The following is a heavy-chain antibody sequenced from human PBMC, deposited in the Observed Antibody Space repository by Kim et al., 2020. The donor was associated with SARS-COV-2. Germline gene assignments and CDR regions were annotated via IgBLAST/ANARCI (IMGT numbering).Heavy chain of an antibody. D-gene: IGHD2-21*01. CDR1: GFTFSSYW. CDR3: ASHGTNCGGYCYSNIDY. V-gene: IGHV3-7*01. CDR2: IKADGSEK. J-gene: IGHJ4*01. Sequence: GGSLRLSCAVSGFTFSSYWMSWVRQAPGKGLEWVSNIKADGSEKYYVDSVKGRFTISRDNAKTSLYLQMNSLRAEDTAVYYCASHGTNCGGYCYSNIDY.